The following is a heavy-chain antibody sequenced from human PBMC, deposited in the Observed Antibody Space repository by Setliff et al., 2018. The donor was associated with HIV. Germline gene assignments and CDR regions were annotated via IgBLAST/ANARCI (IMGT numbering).Heavy chain of an antibody. CDR3: ATLDYYGSQTYNLALHY. J-gene: IGHJ4*02. V-gene: IGHV1-46*01. CDR1: GYTFTTYG. CDR2: ISPSGDRT. D-gene: IGHD3-10*01. Sequence: ASVKVSCKASGYTFTTYGITWVRQAPGQGLEWMGIISPSGDRTTYAQRFRGRVTMTSDTSTGTVYMELSSLRSEDTAMYYCATLDYYGSQTYNLALHYWGQGTLVTVSS.